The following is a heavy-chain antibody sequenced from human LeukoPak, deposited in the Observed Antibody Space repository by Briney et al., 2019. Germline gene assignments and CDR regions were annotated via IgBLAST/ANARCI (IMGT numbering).Heavy chain of an antibody. J-gene: IGHJ4*02. D-gene: IGHD5-12*01. Sequence: ASVKVSCKASGYTFTSYGISWVRQAPGQGLEWMGWISAYNGNTNYAQKLQGRVTMTTDTSTSTAYMELRSLRSDDTAVYYCARDLDIVATTTFDYWGQGTLVTVSS. CDR2: ISAYNGNT. CDR3: ARDLDIVATTTFDY. V-gene: IGHV1-18*01. CDR1: GYTFTSYG.